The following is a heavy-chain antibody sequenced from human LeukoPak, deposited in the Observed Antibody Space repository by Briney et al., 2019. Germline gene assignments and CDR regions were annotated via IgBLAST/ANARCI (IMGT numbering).Heavy chain of an antibody. CDR2: IYYSGST. CDR3: ARGVVVITRYWYFDL. D-gene: IGHD3-22*01. CDR1: GGSISSGDYY. Sequence: SETLSLTCTVSGGSISSGDYYWSWIRQPPGKGLEWIGYIYYSGSTYYNPSPKSRVTISVDTFKNQFSLKLSSVTAADTAVYYCARGVVVITRYWYFDLWGRGTLVTVSS. J-gene: IGHJ2*01. V-gene: IGHV4-30-4*01.